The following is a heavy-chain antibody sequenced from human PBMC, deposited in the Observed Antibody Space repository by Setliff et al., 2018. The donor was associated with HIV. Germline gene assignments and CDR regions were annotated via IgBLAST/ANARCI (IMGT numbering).Heavy chain of an antibody. CDR1: GDSVNSYNYY. Sequence: PSETLSLTCKVSGDSVNSYNYYWSWIRQHPGKGLEWIGYIYYSGSSYYNPSVGSRVIMSLDTSENHFSLKLSSVTAADTAVYYCVRNSFDYVEEEWGQGTLVTVSS. J-gene: IGHJ4*02. CDR2: IYYSGSS. CDR3: VRNSFDYVEEE. D-gene: IGHD3-9*01. V-gene: IGHV4-31*03.